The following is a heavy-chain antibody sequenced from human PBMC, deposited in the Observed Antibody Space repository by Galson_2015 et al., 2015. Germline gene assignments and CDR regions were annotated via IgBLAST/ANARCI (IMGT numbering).Heavy chain of an antibody. CDR2: IYPGDSNI. V-gene: IGHV5-51*01. D-gene: IGHD6-19*01. CDR1: GYTFTSHW. Sequence: QSGAEVKKPGESLKISCEASGYTFTSHWIGWVRQKPGKALEWMAIIYPGDSNIQYSPSFQGQVTISADKSISTAYLHWRRLKASDTAIYYCARLWGVAGLVDPIDYWGQGTLVTVAS. CDR3: ARLWGVAGLVDPIDY. J-gene: IGHJ4*02.